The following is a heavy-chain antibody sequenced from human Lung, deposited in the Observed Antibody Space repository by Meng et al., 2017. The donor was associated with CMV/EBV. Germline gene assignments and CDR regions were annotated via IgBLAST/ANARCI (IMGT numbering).Heavy chain of an antibody. CDR3: ARVLGRYCSSTSCLWGYYFDY. D-gene: IGHD2-2*01. Sequence: SXXVSXKASGGTFSSYAISWVRQAPGQGLEWMGGIIPFLGIANYAQKFQGRVTITADKSTSTAYMELSSLRSEDTAVYYCARVLGRYCSSTSCLWGYYFDYXGQGXLVTVSS. V-gene: IGHV1-69*10. J-gene: IGHJ4*02. CDR1: GGTFSSYA. CDR2: IIPFLGIA.